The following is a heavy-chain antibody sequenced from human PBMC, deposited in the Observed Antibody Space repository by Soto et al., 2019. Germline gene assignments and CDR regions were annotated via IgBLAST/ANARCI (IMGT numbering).Heavy chain of an antibody. D-gene: IGHD2-2*01. CDR2: IYYSGST. CDR1: GGSISSSSYY. V-gene: IGHV4-39*01. CDR3: ARVVVPAAHDMDWFDP. Sequence: SETLSLTCTVSGGSISSSSYYWGWIRQPPGKGLEWIGSIYYSGSTYYNPSLKSRVTISVDTSKNQFSLKLSSVTAADTAVHYCARVVVPAAHDMDWFDPCGQGTLVTVSS. J-gene: IGHJ5*02.